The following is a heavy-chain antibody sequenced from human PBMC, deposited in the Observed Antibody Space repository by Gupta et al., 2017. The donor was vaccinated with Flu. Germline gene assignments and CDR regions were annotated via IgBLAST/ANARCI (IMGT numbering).Heavy chain of an antibody. CDR2: IYYSGSI. CDR3: ASWSQGYSHMDV. Sequence: QLQLQASGTGLVRPSETLSITCTVSGGSISNYFWNWLRHSPGTGLESIGYIYYSGSINHKPALRGRVTIFLDTAKTQGSLASNYRNAAETAVYYLASWSQGYSHMDVWDKGTTVDVSS. J-gene: IGHJ6*03. CDR1: GGSISNYF. V-gene: IGHV4-59*08.